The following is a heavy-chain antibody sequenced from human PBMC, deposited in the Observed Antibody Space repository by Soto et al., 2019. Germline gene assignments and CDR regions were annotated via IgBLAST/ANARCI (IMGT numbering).Heavy chain of an antibody. CDR3: AKDREWELLSWFDP. D-gene: IGHD1-26*01. V-gene: IGHV3-30*18. CDR2: ISYDGSNK. J-gene: IGHJ5*02. CDR1: GFTFSSYG. Sequence: QVQLVESGGGVVQPGRSLRLSCAASGFTFSSYGMHWVRQAPGKGLEWVAVISYDGSNKYYADSVKGRFTISRDNSKNTLYLQMTSLRAEDTAVYYCAKDREWELLSWFDPWGQGTLVTVSS.